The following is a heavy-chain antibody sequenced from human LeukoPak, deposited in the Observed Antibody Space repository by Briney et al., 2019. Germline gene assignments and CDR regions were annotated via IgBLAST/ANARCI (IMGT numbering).Heavy chain of an antibody. D-gene: IGHD2-21*01. J-gene: IGHJ4*02. Sequence: GGSLRLSCAASGFPFSSYWMTWVRQAPGKGLEWVANIKHDGSEKNYVDSVKGRLTISGDNAQNSLYLQMNSLRPEDTGVYYCARNRRCCGEDYWGQGTQVTVSS. V-gene: IGHV3-7*01. CDR1: GFPFSSYW. CDR3: ARNRRCCGEDY. CDR2: IKHDGSEK.